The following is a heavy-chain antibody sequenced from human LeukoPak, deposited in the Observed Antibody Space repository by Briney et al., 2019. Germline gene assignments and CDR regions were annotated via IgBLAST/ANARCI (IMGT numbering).Heavy chain of an antibody. CDR1: GFTFSSYS. D-gene: IGHD6-13*01. CDR3: ARYGIVAGGIGTPFL. J-gene: IGHJ2*01. CDR2: INSDGSST. V-gene: IGHV3-74*01. Sequence: PGGSLRLSCAASGFTFSSYSMNWVRQAPGKGLVWVSRINSDGSSTSYADSVKGRFTISRDNAKNTLYLQMNSLRAEDTAVYYCARYGIVAGGIGTPFLWGRGTLVTVSS.